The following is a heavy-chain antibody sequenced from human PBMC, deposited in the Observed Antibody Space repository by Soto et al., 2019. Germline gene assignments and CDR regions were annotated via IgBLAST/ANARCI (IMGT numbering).Heavy chain of an antibody. CDR1: GGSISSGGYS. Sequence: QLQLQESGSGLVKPSQTLSLTCAVSGGSISSGGYSWSWIRQPPGKGLEWIGYIYHSGSTYYNPPLKSRVTISVDRSKNQFSLKLSSVTAADTAVYYCARAPSVNYDESGYFDYWGQGTLVTVSS. D-gene: IGHD3-22*01. CDR3: ARAPSVNYDESGYFDY. CDR2: IYHSGST. J-gene: IGHJ4*02. V-gene: IGHV4-30-2*01.